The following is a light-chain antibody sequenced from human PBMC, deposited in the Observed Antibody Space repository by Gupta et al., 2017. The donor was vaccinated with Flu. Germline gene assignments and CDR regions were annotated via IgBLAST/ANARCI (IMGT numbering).Light chain of an antibody. CDR2: GAS. V-gene: IGKV3-20*01. CDR1: QSVSSSY. J-gene: IGKJ4*01. CDR3: QQYGSSPGFT. Sequence: EIVLTQSPVTLSLSPGERATLSCMASQSVSSSYSDWKPQKPGHTPRLLIHGASSRATLIPDRFTGSRCRTDLTLTISRRELEAFAVYYCQQYGSSPGFTFGGGTKVEIK.